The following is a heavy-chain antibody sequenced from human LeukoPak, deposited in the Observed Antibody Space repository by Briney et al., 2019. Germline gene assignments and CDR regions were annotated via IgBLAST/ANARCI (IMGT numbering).Heavy chain of an antibody. CDR3: VKAGPYYFGY. CDR1: GFTFSSYA. CDR2: ISGSGGST. V-gene: IGHV3-23*01. J-gene: IGHJ4*02. Sequence: GGSLRLSCAASGFTFSSYAMSWVRQAPGKGLEWVSAISGSGGSTYYADSVKGRFTISRDNSKNTLFLQMSSLRAEDTAVYYCVKAGPYYFGYWGQGTLVTVSS.